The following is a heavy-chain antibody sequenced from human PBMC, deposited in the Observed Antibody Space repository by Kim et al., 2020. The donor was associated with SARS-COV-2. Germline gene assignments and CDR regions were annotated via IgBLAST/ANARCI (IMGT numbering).Heavy chain of an antibody. CDR3: ASRIKAMDY. CDR2: IYSGGNT. V-gene: IGHV3-53*01. J-gene: IGHJ6*02. Sequence: GGSLRLSCAASALTVSTSQMSWVRQAPGQGLEWVSVIYSGGNTYYADSVKGRITIFRDNSKNTLILQMNSLRVEETAESDGASRIKAMDYWGQGTTVTVS. D-gene: IGHD3-10*01. CDR1: ALTVSTSQ.